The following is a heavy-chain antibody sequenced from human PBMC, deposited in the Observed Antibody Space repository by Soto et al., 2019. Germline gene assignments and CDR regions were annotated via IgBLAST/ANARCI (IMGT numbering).Heavy chain of an antibody. CDR1: GYSISSGYH. D-gene: IGHD2-15*01. J-gene: IGHJ5*02. CDR3: ARQDRVVAEGRWFDP. CDR2: VNYSGNA. V-gene: IGHV4-38-2*02. Sequence: PSETLSLTCTVSGYSISSGYHWAWIRQPPGKGLEWLGSVNYSGNAYYNPSLKSRLTLSVDKSKNQFSLNLSSVTAADTAVYYCARQDRVVAEGRWFDPWGQGTLVTVSS.